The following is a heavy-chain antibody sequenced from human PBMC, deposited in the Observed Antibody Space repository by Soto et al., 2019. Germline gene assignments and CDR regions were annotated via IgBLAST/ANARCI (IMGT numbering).Heavy chain of an antibody. V-gene: IGHV3-23*01. CDR1: GFTFSTYA. D-gene: IGHD1-26*01. CDR3: AKVSLGALTFTDYYYYGLDV. CDR2: ISGGGGST. Sequence: EVQLLESGGGLVQPGGSLRLSCAASGFTFSTYAMNWVRQAPGKGLEWVSAISGGGGSTYYADSVKGRVTISRDNSKNTLYLQMNSLRAEDTAVYYCAKVSLGALTFTDYYYYGLDVWDQGTTVTVSS. J-gene: IGHJ6*02.